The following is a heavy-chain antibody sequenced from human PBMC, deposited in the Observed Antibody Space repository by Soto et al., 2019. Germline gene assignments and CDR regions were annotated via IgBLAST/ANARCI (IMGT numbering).Heavy chain of an antibody. Sequence: GGSLRLSCAASGFTFSSYAMSWVRQAPGKGLEWVSAISDSGGSTYYADSVKGRFTISRDNSKNTLYLQMNSLRAEDTAVYYCAKDRSIAAAGTGNWFDPWGQGTLVTVSS. CDR3: AKDRSIAAAGTGNWFDP. CDR2: ISDSGGST. CDR1: GFTFSSYA. V-gene: IGHV3-23*01. D-gene: IGHD6-13*01. J-gene: IGHJ5*02.